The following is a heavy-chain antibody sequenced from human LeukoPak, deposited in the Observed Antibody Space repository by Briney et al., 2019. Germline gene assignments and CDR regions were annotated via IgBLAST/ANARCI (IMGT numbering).Heavy chain of an antibody. CDR3: AKDSVAAPRYYFDY. CDR2: ISGSGFAT. V-gene: IGHV3-23*01. J-gene: IGHJ4*02. Sequence: GGCLRLSCAASAFTFSNYAMSWVRQAPGKGLEWVSGISGSGFATYYADCVKGRFTISRDNSKNTLYLQMNSLRAEDTAVYYCAKDSVAAPRYYFDYWGQGTQVTVSS. D-gene: IGHD6-19*01. CDR1: AFTFSNYA.